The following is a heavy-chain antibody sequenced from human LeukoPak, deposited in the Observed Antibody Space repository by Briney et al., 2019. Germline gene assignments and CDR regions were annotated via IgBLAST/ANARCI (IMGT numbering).Heavy chain of an antibody. Sequence: SETLSLTCAVYGGSFSGYYWSWIRQPPGKGLEWIGEINHSGSTNYNPSLKSRVTISVDKSKNQFSLRLTSVTAADTAVYYCARSPTKRVPEDYWGQGTLVTVSS. D-gene: IGHD2-2*01. CDR1: GGSFSGYY. V-gene: IGHV4-34*01. CDR3: ARSPTKRVPEDY. CDR2: INHSGST. J-gene: IGHJ4*02.